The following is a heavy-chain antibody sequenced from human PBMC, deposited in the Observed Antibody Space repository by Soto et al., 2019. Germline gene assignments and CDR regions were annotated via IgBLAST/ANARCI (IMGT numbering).Heavy chain of an antibody. D-gene: IGHD1-26*01. CDR1: GGSISSYY. Sequence: NPSETLSLTCTVSGGSISSYYWSWIRQPPGKGLEWIGYIYYSGSTNYNPSHKSRVTISVDTSKNQFSLKLSSVTAADTAVYYCARDDGKGGSLIHYWGQGTLVTVSS. CDR2: IYYSGST. J-gene: IGHJ4*02. V-gene: IGHV4-59*13. CDR3: ARDDGKGGSLIHY.